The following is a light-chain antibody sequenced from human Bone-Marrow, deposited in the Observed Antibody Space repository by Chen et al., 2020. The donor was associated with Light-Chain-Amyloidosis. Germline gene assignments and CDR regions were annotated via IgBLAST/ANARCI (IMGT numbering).Light chain of an antibody. CDR1: DLPTKY. V-gene: IGLV3-25*03. CDR3: QSADSSCTYEVI. CDR2: RDT. Sequence: SYELTQPPSVSVSPGQTARITCSGEDLPTKYAYWYQQKPGQAPGLVIHRDTERPSGISERFSGSSSGTTATLTISGVQAEDEADYHCQSADSSCTYEVIFGGGTKLTVL. J-gene: IGLJ2*01.